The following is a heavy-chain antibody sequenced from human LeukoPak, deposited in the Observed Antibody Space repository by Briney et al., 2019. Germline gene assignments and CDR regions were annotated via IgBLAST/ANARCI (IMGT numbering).Heavy chain of an antibody. Sequence: ASVKVSCKASGYTFTSYYVHWVRQAPGQGLEWMGWINTNTGNPTYAQGFTGRFVFSLDTSVSTAYLQISSLKAEDTAVYYCAREGGVRGVIISSWFDPWGQGTLVTVSS. D-gene: IGHD3-10*01. V-gene: IGHV7-4-1*02. J-gene: IGHJ5*02. CDR1: GYTFTSYY. CDR2: INTNTGNP. CDR3: AREGGVRGVIISSWFDP.